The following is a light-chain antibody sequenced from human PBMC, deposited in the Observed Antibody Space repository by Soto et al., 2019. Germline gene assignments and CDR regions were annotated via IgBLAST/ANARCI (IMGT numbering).Light chain of an antibody. Sequence: DIQLTQSPSFLSASVGDRVTISCRASQGISSYLAWYQQKPGKAPKLLIYAASTLQSGVPSRFSGSGSGTEFTLTISSLQPEDFATSYCQQLNSYLPWTFGQGTKVEIK. CDR1: QGISSY. CDR2: AAS. J-gene: IGKJ1*01. CDR3: QQLNSYLPWT. V-gene: IGKV1-9*01.